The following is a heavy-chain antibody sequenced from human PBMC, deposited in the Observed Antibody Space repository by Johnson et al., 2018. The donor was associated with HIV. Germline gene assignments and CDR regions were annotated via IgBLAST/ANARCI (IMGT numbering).Heavy chain of an antibody. V-gene: IGHV3-30*04. CDR3: TRAGQGAYSSSWYGTRGAFDI. D-gene: IGHD6-13*01. CDR1: GFTFSNYA. CDR2: ISYDGSNK. J-gene: IGHJ3*02. Sequence: QVQLVESGGGVVQPGRSLRLSCAASGFTFSNYAMYWVRQVPGKGLEWVAVISYDGSNKYYADSVEGRFTISRDNSKNTLYLQMNSLRAEDTAVYYCTRAGQGAYSSSWYGTRGAFDIWGQGTMVTVSS.